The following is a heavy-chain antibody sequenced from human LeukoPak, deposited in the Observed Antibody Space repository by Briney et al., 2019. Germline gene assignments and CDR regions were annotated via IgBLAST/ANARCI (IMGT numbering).Heavy chain of an antibody. Sequence: PGGSLRLSCVASGFTLSHSAMSWVRQAPGKGLEWVSAISGGSEFIYYADSVKGRFTISRDNSKNSLYLQMNSLRAEDTALYYCAKGWDSSGYLDYWGQGTLVTVSS. V-gene: IGHV3-23*01. CDR3: AKGWDSSGYLDY. D-gene: IGHD3-22*01. CDR1: GFTLSHSA. J-gene: IGHJ4*02. CDR2: ISGGSEFI.